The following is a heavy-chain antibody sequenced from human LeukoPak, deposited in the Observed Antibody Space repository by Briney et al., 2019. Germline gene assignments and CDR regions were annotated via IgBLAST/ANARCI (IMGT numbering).Heavy chain of an antibody. V-gene: IGHV1-69*04. Sequence: SVKVSCKASGGTFSSYAISWVRQAPGQGLEWMGRIIPILGIANYAQKFQGRVTITADKSTSTAYMELSSLRSDDTAVYYCARDDVVVTAFYFDYWGQGTLVTVSS. CDR1: GGTFSSYA. CDR3: ARDDVVVTAFYFDY. J-gene: IGHJ4*02. D-gene: IGHD2-21*02. CDR2: IIPILGIA.